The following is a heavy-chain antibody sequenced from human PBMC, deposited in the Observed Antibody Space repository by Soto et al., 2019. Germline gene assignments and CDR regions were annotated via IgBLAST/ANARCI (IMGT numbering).Heavy chain of an antibody. V-gene: IGHV4-59*12. Sequence: PSETLSLTCTVSGGSISSYYWSWIRQPPGKGLEWIGYIYYSGSTNYNPSLKSRVTISVDTSKNQFSLKLSSVTAADTAVYYCARDVGHAGENWFDPWGQGTLVTVSS. D-gene: IGHD1-26*01. CDR3: ARDVGHAGENWFDP. CDR2: IYYSGST. CDR1: GGSISSYY. J-gene: IGHJ5*02.